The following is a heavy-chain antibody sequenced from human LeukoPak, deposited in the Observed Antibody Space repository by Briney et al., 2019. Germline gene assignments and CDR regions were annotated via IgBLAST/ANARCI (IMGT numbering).Heavy chain of an antibody. Sequence: GGSLRLSCAASGFTFSSYSMNWVRQAPGKGLEWVSSISSSSSYIYYADSVKGRFTISRDNAKNSLYLQMNSLRAEDTAVYYCARKDYDSSGYYGAFDIWGQGQWSPSL. CDR1: GFTFSSYS. J-gene: IGHJ3*02. CDR2: ISSSSSYI. V-gene: IGHV3-21*01. CDR3: ARKDYDSSGYYGAFDI. D-gene: IGHD3-22*01.